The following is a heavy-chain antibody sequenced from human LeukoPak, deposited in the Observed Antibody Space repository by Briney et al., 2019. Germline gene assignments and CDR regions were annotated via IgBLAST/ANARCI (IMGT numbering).Heavy chain of an antibody. Sequence: GGSLRLSCAASGFTFSSYGRHWVRQAPGKGLEGVAVIWYDGSKKYYVDSVKGRFTISRDNPKNTLDLQMNSLRAEDTAVYYCARVPRYCSSTGCWDYYGMDVWGQGTTVTVSS. CDR2: IWYDGSKK. V-gene: IGHV3-33*01. J-gene: IGHJ6*01. CDR3: ARVPRYCSSTGCWDYYGMDV. CDR1: GFTFSSYG. D-gene: IGHD2-2*01.